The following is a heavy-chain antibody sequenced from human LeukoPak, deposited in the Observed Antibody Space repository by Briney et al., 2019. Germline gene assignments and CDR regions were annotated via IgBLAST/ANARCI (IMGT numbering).Heavy chain of an antibody. V-gene: IGHV4-39*01. J-gene: IGHJ5*02. CDR3: ARQLGYSSGWYWGTWDWFDP. Sequence: SETLSLTCTVSGGSISSSSYYWGWIRQPPGKGLEWIGSIYYSGSTYYNPSLKSRVTISVDTSKNQFSLKLSSVTAADTAVYYCARQLGYSSGWYWGTWDWFDPWGQGTLVTVPS. D-gene: IGHD6-19*01. CDR1: GGSISSSSYY. CDR2: IYYSGST.